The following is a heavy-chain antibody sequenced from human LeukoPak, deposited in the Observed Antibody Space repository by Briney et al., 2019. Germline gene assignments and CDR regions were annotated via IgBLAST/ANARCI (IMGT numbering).Heavy chain of an antibody. D-gene: IGHD3-22*01. CDR3: ARGLRYYDSSGYYRP. J-gene: IGHJ5*02. CDR2: INHSGST. Sequence: SETLSLTCAVYGGSFSGYYWSWIRQPPGKGLEWIGEINHSGSTNYNPSLKSRVTISADTSKNQFSLKLSSVTAADTAVYYCARGLRYYDSSGYYRPWGQGTLVTVSS. V-gene: IGHV4-34*01. CDR1: GGSFSGYY.